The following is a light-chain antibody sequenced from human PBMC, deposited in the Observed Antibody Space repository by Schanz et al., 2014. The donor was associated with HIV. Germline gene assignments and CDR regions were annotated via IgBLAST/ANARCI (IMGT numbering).Light chain of an antibody. CDR1: SGDIGGY. J-gene: IGLJ2*01. CDR2: EID. V-gene: IGLV2-8*01. Sequence: QSALTQPPSASGSPGQSVTLSCAGTSGDIGGYISWYQHHPGTAPKLLISEIDKRPSGVPDRFSGSRSGNTARLTVSGLQAEDEADYFCSASAGSDSFVVFGGGTKLTVL. CDR3: SASAGSDSFVV.